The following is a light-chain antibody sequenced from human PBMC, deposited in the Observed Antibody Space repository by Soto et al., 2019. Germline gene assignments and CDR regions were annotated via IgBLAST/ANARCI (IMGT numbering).Light chain of an antibody. CDR1: QSLSSSY. Sequence: EIVLTQSPFTLSFSPWERSTRSFWASQSLSSSYLAWYQHKPGQGPRLLIYGAFTRATGIPDRFSGSGSGTDFTLTISRLEPEDFAVYYCQQHETLITFGQGTRLEIK. J-gene: IGKJ5*01. CDR3: QQHETLIT. V-gene: IGKV3-20*01. CDR2: GAF.